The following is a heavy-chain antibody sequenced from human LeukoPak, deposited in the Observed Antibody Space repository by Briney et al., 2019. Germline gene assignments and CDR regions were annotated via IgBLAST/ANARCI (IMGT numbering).Heavy chain of an antibody. Sequence: ASVKVSCKASGYTFIDYYMHWVRQAPGKGLEWMGGFDPEDGETIYAQKFQGRVTMTEDTSTDTAYMELSSLRSEDTAVYYCATAVAVGGRIYGMDVWGQGTTVTVSS. CDR3: ATAVAVGGRIYGMDV. CDR1: GYTFIDYY. CDR2: FDPEDGET. V-gene: IGHV1-24*01. J-gene: IGHJ6*02. D-gene: IGHD6-19*01.